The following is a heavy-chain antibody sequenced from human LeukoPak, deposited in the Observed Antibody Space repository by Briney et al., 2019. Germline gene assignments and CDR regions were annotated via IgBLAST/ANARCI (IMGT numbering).Heavy chain of an antibody. V-gene: IGHV1-3*01. Sequence: ASVKVSRKASGYTFTSYAMHWVRQAPGQRLEWMGWINAGNGNTKYSQKFQGRVTITRDTSASTAYMELSSLRSEDTAVYYCARVGTTMIVVVYWGQGTLVTVSS. CDR3: ARVGTTMIVVVY. J-gene: IGHJ4*02. CDR2: INAGNGNT. CDR1: GYTFTSYA. D-gene: IGHD3-22*01.